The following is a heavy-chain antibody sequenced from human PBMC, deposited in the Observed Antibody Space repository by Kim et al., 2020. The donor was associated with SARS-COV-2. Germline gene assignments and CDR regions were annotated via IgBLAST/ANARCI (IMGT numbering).Heavy chain of an antibody. V-gene: IGHV3-30*18. CDR3: AKDPKRYCSGGSCYYFD. J-gene: IGHJ4*01. CDR1: GFTFSSYG. CDR2: ISYDGSNK. Sequence: GGSLRLSCAASGFTFSSYGMHWVRQAPGKGLEWVAVISYDGSNKYYADSVKGRFTISRDNSKNTLYLQMNSLRAEDTAVYYCAKDPKRYCSGGSCYYFD. D-gene: IGHD2-15*01.